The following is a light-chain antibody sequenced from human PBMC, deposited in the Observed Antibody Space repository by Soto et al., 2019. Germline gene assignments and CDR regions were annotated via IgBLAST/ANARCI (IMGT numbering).Light chain of an antibody. Sequence: QSALTQPPSASGSPGQSVTISCTGTSSDVGGYDLVSWYQQHPDKAPKLVIYEVTKRPSGVPDRFSGSRSGNTASLTVSGHQAEDKADYYGGSFAVSSNMVFGGGPKLTVL. J-gene: IGLJ2*01. CDR1: SSDVGGYDL. CDR2: EVT. V-gene: IGLV2-8*01. CDR3: GSFAVSSNMV.